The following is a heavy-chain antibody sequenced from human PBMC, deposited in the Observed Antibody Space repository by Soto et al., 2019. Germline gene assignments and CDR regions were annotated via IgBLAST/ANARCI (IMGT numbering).Heavy chain of an antibody. J-gene: IGHJ6*02. CDR2: INPSGGST. D-gene: IGHD2-15*01. Sequence: ASVKVSCKASGYTFTSYYMHWVRQAPGQGLEWMGIINPSGGSTSYAQKFQGRVTMTRDTSTSTVYMELSSLRSEDTAVYYCASEGVVVAAPGAEYYYYGMDAWGQGTTVTVSS. CDR3: ASEGVVVAAPGAEYYYYGMDA. CDR1: GYTFTSYY. V-gene: IGHV1-46*01.